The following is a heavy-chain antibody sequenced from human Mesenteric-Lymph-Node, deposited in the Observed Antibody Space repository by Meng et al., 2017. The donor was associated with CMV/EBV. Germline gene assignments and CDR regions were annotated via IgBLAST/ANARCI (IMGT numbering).Heavy chain of an antibody. Sequence: GESLKISCAASGFTFSSYWMSWVRQAPGKGLEWVANIKQDGSGKYYVDSVKGRFTISRDNAKNSLYLQMNSLRAEDTAVYYCARDEGGWFWSGYPSRYYYYGMDVWGQGTTVTVSS. CDR2: IKQDGSGK. V-gene: IGHV3-7*01. D-gene: IGHD3-3*01. J-gene: IGHJ6*02. CDR1: GFTFSSYW. CDR3: ARDEGGWFWSGYPSRYYYYGMDV.